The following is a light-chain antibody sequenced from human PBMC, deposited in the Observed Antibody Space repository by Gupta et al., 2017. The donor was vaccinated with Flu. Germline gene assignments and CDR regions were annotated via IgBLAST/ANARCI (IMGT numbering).Light chain of an antibody. CDR1: SIDVGNHNY. CDR2: EVN. V-gene: IGLV2-14*01. Sequence: QSALTQHDSMSGSPGQLTTISRNGTSIDVGNHNYVSWYQQHPGKAPKLLIYEVNNRPSGVSDRFSASKSGNTASLTISGLRDEDEADYFCSSFTTRDSYYVFGTGTAVSVL. CDR3: SSFTTRDSYYV. J-gene: IGLJ1*01.